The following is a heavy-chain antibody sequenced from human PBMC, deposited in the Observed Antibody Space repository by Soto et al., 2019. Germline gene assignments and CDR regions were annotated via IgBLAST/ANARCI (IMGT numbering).Heavy chain of an antibody. D-gene: IGHD6-13*01. Sequence: SQTLSLTCAISGDSVSTNSVTWNWIRQSPSRGLEWLGRTYYRSKWFNDYADSVKGRFTISRDNSKNTLYLQMNSLRSEDTAVYYCAKFWGPVTAALDDYWGQGTLVTVSS. CDR1: GDSVSTNSVT. V-gene: IGHV6-1*01. CDR3: AKFWGPVTAALDDY. J-gene: IGHJ4*02. CDR2: TYYRSKWFN.